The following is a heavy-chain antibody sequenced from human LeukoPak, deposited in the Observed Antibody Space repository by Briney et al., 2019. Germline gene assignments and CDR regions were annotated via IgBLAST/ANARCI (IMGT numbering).Heavy chain of an antibody. CDR3: ASASITMVRGAPVDY. Sequence: SGTLSLTCAVSGGSISSSNWWSWVRQPPGKGLEWIGEIYHSGSTNYNPSLKSRVTISVDKSKNQFSLKLSSVTAADTAVYYCASASITMVRGAPVDYWGQGTLVTVSS. CDR2: IYHSGST. CDR1: GGSISSSNW. D-gene: IGHD3-10*01. J-gene: IGHJ4*02. V-gene: IGHV4-4*02.